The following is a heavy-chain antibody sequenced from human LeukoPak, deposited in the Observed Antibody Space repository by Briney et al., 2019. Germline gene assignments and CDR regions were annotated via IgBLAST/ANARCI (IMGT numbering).Heavy chain of an antibody. D-gene: IGHD3-22*01. J-gene: IGHJ4*02. V-gene: IGHV3-73*01. CDR2: IRSKANTYAT. Sequence: GGSLRLSCAASGFTFSDSAMHWVRQASGKGLEWLGRIRSKANTYATAYAASVKGRFIISRDDSKNTAYLQMNSLKTEDTAVYYCTGQAYYYDTSGFNFDYWGQGILVAVSS. CDR1: GFTFSDSA. CDR3: TGQAYYYDTSGFNFDY.